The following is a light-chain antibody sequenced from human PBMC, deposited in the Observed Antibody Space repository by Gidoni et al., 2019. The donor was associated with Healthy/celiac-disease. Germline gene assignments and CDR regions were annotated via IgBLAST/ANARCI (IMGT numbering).Light chain of an antibody. Sequence: EIVLTQSPATLSVSPGERPTLSCRASQSVSSNLAWYQQKPGQAPRLLIYGASTRATGIPARFSGSGSGTEFTLTISSLQSEDFAVYYCHQYNNWMYTFGQGTKLEIK. CDR2: GAS. J-gene: IGKJ2*01. CDR3: HQYNNWMYT. V-gene: IGKV3-15*01. CDR1: QSVSSN.